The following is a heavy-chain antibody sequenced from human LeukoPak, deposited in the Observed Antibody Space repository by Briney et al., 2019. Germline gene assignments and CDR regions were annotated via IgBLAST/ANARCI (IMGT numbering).Heavy chain of an antibody. CDR1: GFTFSSYA. CDR2: IGATGYST. D-gene: IGHD4-11*01. CDR3: AKNSARTTVTTGLSY. Sequence: GGSLRLSCAASGFTFSSYAMTWVRQAPGKGLEWVSAIGATGYSTYYTDSVKGRFTISRDNSKNTLYLQVNSLRAEDTAVYYCAKNSARTTVTTGLSYWGQGTLVTVSS. J-gene: IGHJ4*02. V-gene: IGHV3-23*01.